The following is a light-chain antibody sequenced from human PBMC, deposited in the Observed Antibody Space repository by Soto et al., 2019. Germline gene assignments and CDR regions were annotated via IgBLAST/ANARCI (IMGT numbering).Light chain of an antibody. V-gene: IGKV1-39*01. CDR3: PQSYSTPRT. J-gene: IGKJ2*01. CDR1: QSISSN. Sequence: DIQMTQSPYSLSASVRDRVTITCRASQSISSNLNWYQQKPGKAPKLPIYGASSLQSGVPTRFRRSGSGTDITLITTSLQPEDFATYYLPQSYSTPRTFGQGTMLEIK. CDR2: GAS.